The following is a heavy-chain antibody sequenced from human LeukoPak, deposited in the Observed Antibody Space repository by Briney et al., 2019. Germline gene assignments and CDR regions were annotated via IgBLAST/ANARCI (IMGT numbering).Heavy chain of an antibody. Sequence: GASVKVSCKASGGTFSSYAISWVRQAPGQGLEWMGRIIPIFGTANYAQKFQGRVTITTDESTSTAYIELSSLRSEDTAVYYCARDYVRVGAKGAFDIWGQGTMVTVSS. CDR3: ARDYVRVGAKGAFDI. CDR2: IIPIFGTA. V-gene: IGHV1-69*05. D-gene: IGHD1-26*01. J-gene: IGHJ3*02. CDR1: GGTFSSYA.